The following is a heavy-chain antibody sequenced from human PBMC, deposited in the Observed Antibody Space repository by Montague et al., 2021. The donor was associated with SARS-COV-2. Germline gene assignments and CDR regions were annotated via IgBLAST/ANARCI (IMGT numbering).Heavy chain of an antibody. J-gene: IGHJ4*02. D-gene: IGHD3-3*02. CDR3: ARAQNICIIANCVNYFDH. V-gene: IGHV4-59*01. CDR1: GGSTSNYY. CDR2: IFYTGST. Sequence: SETLSLTCSVSGGSTSNYYWTWIRQSPGKGLQWIGYIFYTGSTKFNPSLKSRVSMSLDTSKNHFSLRLSAVTAADTARYYCARAQNICIIANCVNYFDHWGLGALVTVSS.